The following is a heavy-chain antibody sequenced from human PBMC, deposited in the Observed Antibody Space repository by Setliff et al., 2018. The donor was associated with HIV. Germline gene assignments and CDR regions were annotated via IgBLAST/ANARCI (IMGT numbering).Heavy chain of an antibody. CDR3: TPGAFDI. V-gene: IGHV3-9*01. CDR1: GFNIEEYA. J-gene: IGHJ3*02. Sequence: GGSLRLSCVASGFNIEEYAMAWVRQVPGKGLEWVSSVSWNSVKIDYAASVKGRFTISRDNAKNSLFLQMSSLRADDTAIYYCTPGAFDIWGQGTLVTVSS. CDR2: VSWNSVKI.